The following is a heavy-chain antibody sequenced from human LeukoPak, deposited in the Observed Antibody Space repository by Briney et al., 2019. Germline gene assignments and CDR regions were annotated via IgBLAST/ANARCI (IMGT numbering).Heavy chain of an antibody. J-gene: IGHJ4*02. D-gene: IGHD7-27*01. Sequence: PGGSLRLSSAASGFTFNSFFLNWVRLTPGRELEWLACISQDGSETFYMDSVRGRFTISRDNTKNSLYLQMDSLRAEDTAVYFCVRDLGHSRHYFEYWGQGALVTVSS. CDR2: ISQDGSET. CDR3: VRDLGHSRHYFEY. V-gene: IGHV3-7*01. CDR1: GFTFNSFF.